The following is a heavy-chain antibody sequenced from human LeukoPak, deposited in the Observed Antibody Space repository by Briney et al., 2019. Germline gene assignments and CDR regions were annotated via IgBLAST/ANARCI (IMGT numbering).Heavy chain of an antibody. CDR2: LYTSGST. V-gene: IGHV4-4*07. J-gene: IGHJ6*02. Sequence: SETLSLTCTVSIGSISSYYWSWIRQPAGKGLEWLRCLYTSGSTNYNPSLKSRVTMSVDTSKNQFSLKLSSVTAADTAVYYCARSLRYYYYGMDVWGQGTTVTVSS. CDR1: IGSISSYY. D-gene: IGHD4/OR15-4a*01. CDR3: ARSLRYYYYGMDV.